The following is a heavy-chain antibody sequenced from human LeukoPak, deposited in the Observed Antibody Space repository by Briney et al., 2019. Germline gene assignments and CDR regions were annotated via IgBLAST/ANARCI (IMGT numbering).Heavy chain of an antibody. CDR2: ISSSSSYI. D-gene: IGHD3-10*01. CDR3: ARDLPGGYMDV. V-gene: IGHV3-21*01. CDR1: GFTFSSYS. Sequence: GGSLRLSCAASGFTFSSYSMNWVRQAPGKGLEWVSSISSSSSYIYYADSVKGRFTISRDNAKNLLYLQMNSLRAEDTAVYYCARDLPGGYMDVWGKGTTVTVSS. J-gene: IGHJ6*03.